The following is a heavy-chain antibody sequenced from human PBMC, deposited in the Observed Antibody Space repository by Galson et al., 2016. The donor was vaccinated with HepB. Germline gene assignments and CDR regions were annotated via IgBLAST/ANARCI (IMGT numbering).Heavy chain of an antibody. D-gene: IGHD3-10*01. J-gene: IGHJ2*01. Sequence: SETLSLTCTVSGGSISGYYWNWIRQPPGKGLEWIGYAHYSGTTNYRSSLKSRVTISVDTSKSQFSLRLTSVTAADTAVYYCARAQGRDWYFDLWGRDTLVTVSS. CDR1: GGSISGYY. CDR3: ARAQGRDWYFDL. V-gene: IGHV4-59*01. CDR2: AHYSGTT.